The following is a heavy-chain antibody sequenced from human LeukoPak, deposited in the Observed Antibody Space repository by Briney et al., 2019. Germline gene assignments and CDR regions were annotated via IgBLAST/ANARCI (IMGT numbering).Heavy chain of an antibody. J-gene: IGHJ4*02. CDR1: KYTFTDYY. V-gene: IGHV1-2*02. CDR3: ARQGLRDYQLLMGH. D-gene: IGHD2-2*01. Sequence: ASVKVSCKASKYTFTDYYIHWVRQAPGQGLEWMGWINPNSGGTLYAQKFQGRVTMTRDTSISTAYMEVSRLRSDDTAVYYCARQGLRDYQLLMGHWGQGTLVSVSA. CDR2: INPNSGGT.